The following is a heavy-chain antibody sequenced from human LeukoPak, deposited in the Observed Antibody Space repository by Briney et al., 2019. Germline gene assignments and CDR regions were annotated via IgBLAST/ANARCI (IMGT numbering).Heavy chain of an antibody. CDR3: ARGNSITMIVIFDY. J-gene: IGHJ4*02. CDR1: GYTFTSYA. V-gene: IGHV7-4-1*02. CDR2: INTNTGNP. Sequence: GASVKVSCKASGYTFTSYAMNWVRQAPGQGLEWMGWINTNTGNPTYAQGFTGRFVFSLDTSVSTAYLQISSLKAEDTAVYYCARGNSITMIVIFDYWGQGTLVTVSS. D-gene: IGHD3-22*01.